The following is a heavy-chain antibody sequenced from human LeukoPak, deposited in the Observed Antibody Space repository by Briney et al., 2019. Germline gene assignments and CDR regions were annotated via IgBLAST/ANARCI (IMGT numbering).Heavy chain of an antibody. Sequence: SETLSLTCTVSGGYISLSTYYWGWIRQPPGKGLEWIGTIYYSGTTYYNPSLKSRVTISLDTSKNQFSLKLSSVTAADTAIYYCARDFSSSSTVYYYYYMDVWGKGTTVTVSS. D-gene: IGHD6-6*01. V-gene: IGHV4-39*07. J-gene: IGHJ6*03. CDR2: IYYSGTT. CDR3: ARDFSSSSTVYYYYYMDV. CDR1: GGYISLSTYY.